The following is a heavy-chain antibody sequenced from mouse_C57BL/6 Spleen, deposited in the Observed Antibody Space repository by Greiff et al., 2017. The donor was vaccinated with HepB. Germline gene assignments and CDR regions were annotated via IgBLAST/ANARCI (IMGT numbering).Heavy chain of an antibody. Sequence: VQLQQSGAELVKPGASLKLSCTASGYTFTDYGMHWVRQGPGKGLEWIGDISTGSGTTNYDETFKGRSTITGDKSTNTAYLQLTSLTSEDSAIYYCARGYYSSSYPDYWGQGTTLTVSS. CDR1: YTFTDYGM. V-gene: IGHV1-83*01. J-gene: IGHJ2*01. D-gene: IGHD2-12*01. CDR2: STGSGTTN. CDR3: RGYYSSSYPDY.